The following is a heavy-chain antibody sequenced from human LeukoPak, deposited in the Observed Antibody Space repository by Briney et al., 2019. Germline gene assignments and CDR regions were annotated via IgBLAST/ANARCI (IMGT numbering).Heavy chain of an antibody. J-gene: IGHJ4*02. D-gene: IGHD5-12*01. V-gene: IGHV3-74*01. Sequence: QPGGSLRLSCAASGFTFSSHWMHWVRQAPGKGLMWVSRINSDGSITNYADSVKGRFTISRDNAKNTLYLQMNSLRAEDTAVYYCARVRATFSPHFDNWGQGTLVTVSS. CDR2: INSDGSIT. CDR1: GFTFSSHW. CDR3: ARVRATFSPHFDN.